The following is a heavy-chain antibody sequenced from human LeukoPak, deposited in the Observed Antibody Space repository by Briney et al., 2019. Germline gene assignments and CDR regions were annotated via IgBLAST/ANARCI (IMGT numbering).Heavy chain of an antibody. V-gene: IGHV3-74*01. J-gene: IGHJ4*02. CDR3: VRDVWGDRDGFFDS. Sequence: GGSLRLSCAASGLAFSRYWMHWVRQLPGKGLMWVARINSGGSSASYGVSVQGRFTMSRDNGKNTLYLQMNSLRAEDTAVYYCVRDVWGDRDGFFDSWGQGILVTVSS. CDR2: INSGGSSA. D-gene: IGHD5-24*01. CDR1: GLAFSRYW.